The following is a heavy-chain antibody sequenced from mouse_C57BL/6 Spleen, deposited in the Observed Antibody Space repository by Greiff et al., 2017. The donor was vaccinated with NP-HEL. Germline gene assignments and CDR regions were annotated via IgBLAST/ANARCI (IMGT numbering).Heavy chain of an antibody. Sequence: QVQLQQPGAELVKPGASVKLSCKASGYTFTSYWMHWVKQRPGQGLEWIGMIHPNSGSTNYNEKFKSKATLTVDKSSSTAYMQLSSLTSEDSAVYYCARMSDSSGTYPDDWGQGTTLTVSS. CDR1: GYTFTSYW. J-gene: IGHJ2*01. V-gene: IGHV1-64*01. D-gene: IGHD3-2*02. CDR2: IHPNSGST. CDR3: ARMSDSSGTYPDD.